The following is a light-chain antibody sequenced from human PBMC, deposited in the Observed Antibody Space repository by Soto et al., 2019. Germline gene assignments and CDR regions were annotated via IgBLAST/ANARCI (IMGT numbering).Light chain of an antibody. J-gene: IGKJ5*01. Sequence: FGLPQSPNTLSLPPRRRAPLCCRASQSISSYLAWYQQKPGQAPRLLIYDASNRATGIPARFSGSGSGTDFTLTISSLEPEDFAVYYCQQRSNWPITFGQGTRLEIK. V-gene: IGKV3-11*01. CDR1: QSISSY. CDR2: DAS. CDR3: QQRSNWPIT.